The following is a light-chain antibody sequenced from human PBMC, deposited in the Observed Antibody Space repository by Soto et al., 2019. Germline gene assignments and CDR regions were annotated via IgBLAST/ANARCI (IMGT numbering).Light chain of an antibody. Sequence: EIVLTQSPGTLSLSPGERATLSCRASQSVSSSYLAWYQHKPGQAPRLLIYAASSRATGIPDRFSGSGSGTDFTLIINRLEPEDIAVYYCQQYGNSPPYTFGQGTKLEIK. CDR1: QSVSSSY. V-gene: IGKV3-20*01. CDR2: AAS. CDR3: QQYGNSPPYT. J-gene: IGKJ2*01.